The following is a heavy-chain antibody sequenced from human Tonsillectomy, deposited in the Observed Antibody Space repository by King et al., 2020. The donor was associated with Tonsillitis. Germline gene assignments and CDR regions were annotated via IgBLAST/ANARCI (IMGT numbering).Heavy chain of an antibody. CDR1: GYTLTELS. Sequence: QLVQSGAEVKKPGASVKVSCKVSGYTLTELSMHWVRQAPGKGLEWMGGFGPEDGETIYAQKFQGRVTMTEDTSTDTAYMELSSLRSEDTAVYYCATEIPFCSSTSCYGVFDYWGQGPLVTVSS. CDR3: ATEIPFCSSTSCYGVFDY. D-gene: IGHD2-2*01. V-gene: IGHV1-24*01. CDR2: FGPEDGET. J-gene: IGHJ4*02.